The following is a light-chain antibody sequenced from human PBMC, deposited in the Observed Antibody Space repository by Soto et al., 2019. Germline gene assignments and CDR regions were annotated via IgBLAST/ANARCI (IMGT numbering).Light chain of an antibody. CDR2: DAS. J-gene: IGKJ1*01. V-gene: IGKV3-11*01. Sequence: EVVLTQSPDTLSLSPGERATLSCRASQSVSSFLAWYQQKPGQAPRLLIYDASNRATGIPARFSGSGSGTDFTLTISSLEPEDLALYYCQQYNDWPLTFGQGTKVDIK. CDR1: QSVSSF. CDR3: QQYNDWPLT.